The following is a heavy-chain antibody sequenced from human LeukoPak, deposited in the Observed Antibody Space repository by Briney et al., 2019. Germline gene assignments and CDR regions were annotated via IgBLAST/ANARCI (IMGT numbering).Heavy chain of an antibody. CDR1: GGSISSSSYY. V-gene: IGHV4-39*01. CDR3: ARHYYGSGNPRRNYYYYYYMDV. Sequence: SETLSLTCTVSGGSISSSSYYWGWIRQPPGKGLEWIGSIYYSGSTYYNPSLKSRVTISVDTSKNQLSLKLSSVTAADTAVYYCARHYYGSGNPRRNYYYYYYMDVWGKGTTVTVSS. J-gene: IGHJ6*03. CDR2: IYYSGST. D-gene: IGHD3-10*01.